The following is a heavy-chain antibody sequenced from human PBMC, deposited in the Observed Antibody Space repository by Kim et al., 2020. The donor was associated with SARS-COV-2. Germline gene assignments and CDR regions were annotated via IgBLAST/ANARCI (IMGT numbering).Heavy chain of an antibody. CDR1: GYSFTNHW. Sequence: GESLKISCKGSGYSFTNHWIGWVRQMPGKGLEWMWIIYPGDSDIRYSPSLQGQVTISADKSINTAYLQWSSLKASDTAMYYCARLTGTGSSPDYWGQGTLVTVSS. D-gene: IGHD6-13*01. V-gene: IGHV5-51*01. CDR2: IYPGDSDI. CDR3: ARLTGTGSSPDY. J-gene: IGHJ4*02.